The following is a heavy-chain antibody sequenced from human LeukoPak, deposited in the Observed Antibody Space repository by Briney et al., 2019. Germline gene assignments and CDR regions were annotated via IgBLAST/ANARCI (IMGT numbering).Heavy chain of an antibody. J-gene: IGHJ3*02. Sequence: GGSLRLSCAASGFTFSSYGMHWVRQVPGKGLEWVAVISYDGSNKYYADSVKGRFTISRDNSKNTLYLQMNSLRAEDTAVYYCARIGGIAARFLAFDIWGQGTMVTVSS. D-gene: IGHD6-6*01. CDR1: GFTFSSYG. CDR3: ARIGGIAARFLAFDI. CDR2: ISYDGSNK. V-gene: IGHV3-30*03.